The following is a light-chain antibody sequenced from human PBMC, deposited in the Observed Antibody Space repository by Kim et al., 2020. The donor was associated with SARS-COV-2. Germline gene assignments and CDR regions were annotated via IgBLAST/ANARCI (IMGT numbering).Light chain of an antibody. Sequence: VSVALGQTVRITCQGDSLRSYYASWYQQKPGQAPVLVIYGKNNRPSGIPDRFSGSSSGNTASLTITGAQAEDEADYYCNSRDSSGVVFGGGTQLT. J-gene: IGLJ2*01. CDR2: GKN. V-gene: IGLV3-19*01. CDR3: NSRDSSGVV. CDR1: SLRSYY.